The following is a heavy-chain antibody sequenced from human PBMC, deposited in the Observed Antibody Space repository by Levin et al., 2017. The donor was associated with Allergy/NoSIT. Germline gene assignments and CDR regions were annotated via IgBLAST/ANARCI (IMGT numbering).Heavy chain of an antibody. D-gene: IGHD6-19*01. CDR1: GFTFSSYG. J-gene: IGHJ3*02. V-gene: IGHV3-30*18. CDR3: AKDVYGSGWYPLGNDAFEM. Sequence: LSLTCAASGFTFSSYGMHWVRQAPGKGLEWVAVISSDGRKKFYADSVKGRFTISRDNSKNTLSLQMNRLRAEDTAVYHCAKDVYGSGWYPLGNDAFEMWGQGTKVSVSS. CDR2: ISSDGRKK.